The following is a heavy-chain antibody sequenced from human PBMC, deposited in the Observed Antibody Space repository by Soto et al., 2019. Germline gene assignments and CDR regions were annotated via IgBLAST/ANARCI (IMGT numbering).Heavy chain of an antibody. J-gene: IGHJ6*02. CDR1: GFTVSSNY. D-gene: IGHD5-12*01. V-gene: IGHV3-53*01. CDR3: ARDLEMATSDYYYYYGMDV. Sequence: EVQLVESGGGLIQPGGSLRLSCAASGFTVSSNYMSWVRQAPGKGLEWVSVIYSGGSTYYADSVKGRFTISRDNSKNTQYLQMNSLRAEDTAVYYCARDLEMATSDYYYYYGMDVWGQGTTVTVSS. CDR2: IYSGGST.